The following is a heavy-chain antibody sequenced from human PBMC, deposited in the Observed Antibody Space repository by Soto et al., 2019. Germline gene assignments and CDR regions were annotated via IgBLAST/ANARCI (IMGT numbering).Heavy chain of an antibody. CDR2: IIPIFGTA. CDR3: ARSSVIAVAGMHY. D-gene: IGHD6-19*01. Sequence: QVQLVQSGAEVKKPGSSVKVSCKASGGTFSSYAISWVRQAPGQGLEWMGGIIPIFGTANYAQKFQGKVTITADESTSTADMELYILGSEDTAVYYCARSSVIAVAGMHYWGQGTLVTVSS. CDR1: GGTFSSYA. J-gene: IGHJ4*02. V-gene: IGHV1-69*12.